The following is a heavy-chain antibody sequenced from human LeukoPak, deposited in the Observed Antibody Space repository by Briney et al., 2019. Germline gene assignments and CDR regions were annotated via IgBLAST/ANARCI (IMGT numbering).Heavy chain of an antibody. CDR3: ARAWTYCSGGSCYTGGVDY. CDR2: ISSSSSYI. J-gene: IGHJ4*02. D-gene: IGHD2-15*01. Sequence: GGSLRLSCAASGLTFSTYSMKWVRHAPGKGLEWVSCISSSSSYIYYADSVKGRFTISRDNAKHSLYLQMNSLRAEDTAVYYCARAWTYCSGGSCYTGGVDYWGQGTLVTVSS. CDR1: GLTFSTYS. V-gene: IGHV3-21*01.